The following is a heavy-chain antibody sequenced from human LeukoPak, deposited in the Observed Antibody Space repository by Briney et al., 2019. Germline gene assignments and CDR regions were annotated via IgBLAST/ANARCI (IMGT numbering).Heavy chain of an antibody. Sequence: GGSLRLSCAASGFTFSSYWMSWVRQAPGKGLEWVANIKQDGSEKYYVDSVKGRFTISRDNAKNSLYLQMNSLRAEDTAVYYCAREPSGSYNWFDPRGQGTLVTVSS. CDR2: IKQDGSEK. CDR3: AREPSGSYNWFDP. J-gene: IGHJ5*02. CDR1: GFTFSSYW. D-gene: IGHD1-26*01. V-gene: IGHV3-7*01.